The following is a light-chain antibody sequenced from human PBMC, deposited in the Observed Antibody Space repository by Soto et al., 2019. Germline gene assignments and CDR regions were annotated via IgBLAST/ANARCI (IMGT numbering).Light chain of an antibody. CDR3: AAWDDSLNGLYV. J-gene: IGLJ1*01. CDR1: SSNIGSNT. CDR2: SNN. Sequence: QSVLTQPTSASGTPGQRVTISCSGSSSNIGSNTVNWYQQLPGTAPKLLIYSNNQRPSGVPVRFSGSKSGTSASLAISGLQSEDEADYYCAAWDDSLNGLYVFGTGTKVTVL. V-gene: IGLV1-44*01.